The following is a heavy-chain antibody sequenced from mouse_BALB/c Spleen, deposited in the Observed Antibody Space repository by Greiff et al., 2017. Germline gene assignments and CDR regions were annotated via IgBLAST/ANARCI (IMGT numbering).Heavy chain of an antibody. D-gene: IGHD2-2*01. V-gene: IGHV7-1*02. CDR2: SRNKANDYTT. J-gene: IGHJ4*01. CDR1: GFTFSDFY. Sequence: EVHLVESGGGLVQPGGSLRLSCATSGFTFSDFYMEWVRQPPGKRLEWIAASRNKANDYTTEYSASVKGRFIVSRDTSQSILYLQMNALRAEDTAIYYCARGGYAGKNAMDDWGQGTSVTGSS. CDR3: ARGGYAGKNAMDD.